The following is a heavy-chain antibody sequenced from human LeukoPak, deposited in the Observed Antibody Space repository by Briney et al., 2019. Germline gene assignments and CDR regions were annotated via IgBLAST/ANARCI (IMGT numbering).Heavy chain of an antibody. CDR1: GYTFTSYG. D-gene: IGHD6-13*01. CDR3: ARFEDGSSWPWPGLDY. Sequence: ASVKDSCKASGYTFTSYGISWVRQAPGQGLEWMGWISAYNGNTNYAQKLQGRVTMTTDTSTSTAYMELRSLRSDDTAVYYCARFEDGSSWPWPGLDYWGQGTLVTVSS. J-gene: IGHJ4*02. V-gene: IGHV1-18*01. CDR2: ISAYNGNT.